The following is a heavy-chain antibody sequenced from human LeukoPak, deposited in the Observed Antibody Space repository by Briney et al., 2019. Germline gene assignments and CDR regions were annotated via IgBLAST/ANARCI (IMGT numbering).Heavy chain of an antibody. CDR2: MAHDGSNI. Sequence: GGSLRLSCAASGFTFSSYSMNWVRQAPGKGLEWVAVMAHDGSNIYYAGSVQGRFTISRDDSKDTLHLQMNSLRLEDTAVYYCARASDRMYDEFWEGYFSSFDFWGQGTLVTVSS. V-gene: IGHV3-30*03. J-gene: IGHJ4*02. CDR1: GFTFSSYS. D-gene: IGHD3-3*01. CDR3: ARASDRMYDEFWEGYFSSFDF.